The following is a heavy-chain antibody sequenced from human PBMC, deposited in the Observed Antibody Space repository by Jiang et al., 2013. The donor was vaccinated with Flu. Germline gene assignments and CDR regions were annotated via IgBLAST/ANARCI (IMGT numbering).Heavy chain of an antibody. CDR3: ASFNVVVVVAATPFDY. Sequence: EWVSYISSSGSTIYYADSVKGRFTISRDNAKNSLYLQMNSLRAEDTAVYYCASFNVVVVVAATPFDYWGQGTLVTVSS. CDR2: ISSSGSTI. D-gene: IGHD2-15*01. J-gene: IGHJ4*02. V-gene: IGHV3-48*03.